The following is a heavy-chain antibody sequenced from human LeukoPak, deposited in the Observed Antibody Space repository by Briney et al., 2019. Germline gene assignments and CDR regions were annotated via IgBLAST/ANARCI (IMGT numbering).Heavy chain of an antibody. D-gene: IGHD3-22*01. CDR1: GFTFSGSA. J-gene: IGHJ4*02. V-gene: IGHV3-73*01. CDR3: ARDFVNSGYYFDY. CDR2: IRSKANSYAT. Sequence: GGSLRLSCAASGFTFSGSAMHWVRQASGKGLEWVGRIRSKANSYATAYAASVTGRFTISRDDSKNTAYLQMNSLRAEDTAVYYCARDFVNSGYYFDYWGQGTLVTVSS.